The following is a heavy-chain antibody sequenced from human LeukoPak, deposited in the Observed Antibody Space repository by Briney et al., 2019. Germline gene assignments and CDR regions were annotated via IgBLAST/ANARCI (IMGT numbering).Heavy chain of an antibody. D-gene: IGHD6-19*01. CDR2: IYRSSNGETT. CDR3: TTYSSDSCPS. J-gene: IGHJ5*01. CDR1: GVTFSNAW. V-gene: IGHV3-15*01. Sequence: GGSLTLSCAASGVTFSNAWMTWVRQAPGKGLEWVGRIYRSSNGETTDYGAHVKGRFTMSRDDSKNTLYLQMNSLKTEDTAVYYCTTYSSDSCPSSGHGTLVTVSS.